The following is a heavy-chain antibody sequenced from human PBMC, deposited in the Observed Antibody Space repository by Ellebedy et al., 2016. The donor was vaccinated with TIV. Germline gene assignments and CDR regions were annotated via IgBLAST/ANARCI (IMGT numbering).Heavy chain of an antibody. J-gene: IGHJ4*02. Sequence: GESLKISCVASGFTFSSYDFHWVRQVAGQGLEWVSAIGTGHDTYYADSVKGRFTISRDNSKNTLYLQMNSLRAEDTAVYYCAKDSDTAMAQFPANFDYWGQGTLVTVSS. V-gene: IGHV3-13*01. CDR2: IGTGHDT. CDR1: GFTFSSYD. D-gene: IGHD5-18*01. CDR3: AKDSDTAMAQFPANFDY.